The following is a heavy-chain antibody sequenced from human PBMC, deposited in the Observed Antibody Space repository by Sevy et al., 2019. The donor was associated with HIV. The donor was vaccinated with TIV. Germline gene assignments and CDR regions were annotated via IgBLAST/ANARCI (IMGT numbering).Heavy chain of an antibody. CDR1: GYSFTTYW. J-gene: IGHJ4*02. V-gene: IGHV5-51*01. CDR3: ARHRVDRAVVNVNAKIDY. D-gene: IGHD5-18*01. Sequence: GESLKISCKASGYSFTTYWIGWVRQMPGKGLEWMGIIYPPDSETRYSPSFQGQVTISVDTSINTAYLHWNRLKASDTAMYYCARHRVDRAVVNVNAKIDYWGQGTLVTVSS. CDR2: IYPPDSET.